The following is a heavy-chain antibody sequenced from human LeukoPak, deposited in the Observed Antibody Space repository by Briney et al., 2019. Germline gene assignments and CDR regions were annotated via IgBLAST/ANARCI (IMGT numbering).Heavy chain of an antibody. V-gene: IGHV4-34*01. CDR2: INHSGST. CDR3: ARGGGSSAEGFGY. Sequence: SETLSLTCAVYGGSFSGYYWSWIRQPPRKGLEWIGEINHSGSTNYNPSLKSRVTISVDTSKNQFSLKLSSVTAADTAVYYCARGGGSSAEGFGYWGQGTLVTVSS. CDR1: GGSFSGYY. D-gene: IGHD6-6*01. J-gene: IGHJ4*02.